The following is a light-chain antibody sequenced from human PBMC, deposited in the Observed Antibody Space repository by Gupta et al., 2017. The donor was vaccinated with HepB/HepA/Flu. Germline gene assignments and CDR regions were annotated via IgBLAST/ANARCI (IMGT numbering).Light chain of an antibody. CDR3: QQRSNWPMCS. J-gene: IGKJ2*04. CDR2: DAS. Sequence: EILLTHSRATLSLSPGERPTLSCRASPSVSSYLAWYQQKPVKAPRPLIYDASNKAMGIRARFSGSGSGIDFTLTISSLEPEDFAVYYCQQRSNWPMCSFGQGTKLEIK. V-gene: IGKV3-11*01. CDR1: PSVSSY.